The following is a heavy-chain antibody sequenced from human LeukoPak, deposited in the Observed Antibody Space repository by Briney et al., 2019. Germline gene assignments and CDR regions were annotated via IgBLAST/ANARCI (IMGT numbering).Heavy chain of an antibody. Sequence: SETLSLTCTVSGGSISIYYWSWIRQPPGKGLEWIGYIYYSGSTNYNPSLKSRVTISVDTSKNQFSLKLSSVTAADTAVYYCARHGVDSSGYQNFDYWGQGTLVTVSS. CDR2: IYYSGST. J-gene: IGHJ4*02. CDR1: GGSISIYY. V-gene: IGHV4-59*08. CDR3: ARHGVDSSGYQNFDY. D-gene: IGHD3-22*01.